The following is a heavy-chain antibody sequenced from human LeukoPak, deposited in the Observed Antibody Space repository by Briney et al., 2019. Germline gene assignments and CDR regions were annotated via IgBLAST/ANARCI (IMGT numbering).Heavy chain of an antibody. D-gene: IGHD3-22*01. CDR3: ARAPPRPDYYDSSGYYSPDYYFDY. Sequence: GGSLRLFCAASGFTFSSYSMTWVRQAPGKGLEWVSSTSSSSSYIYYADSVKGRFTISRDNAKNSLYLQMNSLRAEDTAVYYCARAPPRPDYYDSSGYYSPDYYFDYWGQGTLVTVSS. J-gene: IGHJ4*02. V-gene: IGHV3-21*01. CDR2: TSSSSSYI. CDR1: GFTFSSYS.